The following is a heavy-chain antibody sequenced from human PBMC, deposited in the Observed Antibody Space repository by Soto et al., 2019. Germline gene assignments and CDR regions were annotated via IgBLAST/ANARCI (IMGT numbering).Heavy chain of an antibody. D-gene: IGHD3-10*01. V-gene: IGHV1-18*01. CDR1: GYTFTSYG. J-gene: IGHJ5*02. CDR2: ISAYNGNT. CDR3: ARVGKTYYYGSGSQPNWFDP. Sequence: ASVKVSCKASGYTFTSYGISWVRQAPGQGLEWMGWISAYNGNTNYAQKLQGRVTMTTDTSTSTAYMELRSLRSDDTAVYYCARVGKTYYYGSGSQPNWFDPWGQGTLVTVSS.